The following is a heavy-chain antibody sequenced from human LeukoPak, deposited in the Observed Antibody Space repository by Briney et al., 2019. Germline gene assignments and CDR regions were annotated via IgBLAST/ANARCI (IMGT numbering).Heavy chain of an antibody. V-gene: IGHV3-64*01. CDR1: GLTFSSYA. Sequence: PGGSLRLSCAASGLTFSSYAVYWVRQAPGKGLEYVSAISDNGGSIYYANSVKGIFTISRDNPKNTLYLQMGRLRVEDMAMYYCARVLYSSSNPGSPSQHWGQGTLVTVSS. CDR2: ISDNGGSI. CDR3: ARVLYSSSNPGSPSQH. J-gene: IGHJ1*01. D-gene: IGHD6-13*01.